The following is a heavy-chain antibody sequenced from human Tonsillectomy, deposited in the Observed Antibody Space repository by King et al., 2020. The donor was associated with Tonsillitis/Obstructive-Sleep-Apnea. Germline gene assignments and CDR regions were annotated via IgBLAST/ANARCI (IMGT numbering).Heavy chain of an antibody. CDR1: GFSLSTSGVG. J-gene: IGHJ4*02. D-gene: IGHD2-21*01. CDR3: ARLLFLVLFRPFDY. CDR2: IYWDDDK. Sequence: QVTLKESGPTLVKPTQTLTLTCTFSGFSLSTSGVGVGWIRQPPGKALEWLALIYWDDDKLYSPSLKSRLTITKDTSKNQVFLTMTNMDPVDTATDYCARLLFLVLFRPFDYLGQGTLVTVSS. V-gene: IGHV2-5*02.